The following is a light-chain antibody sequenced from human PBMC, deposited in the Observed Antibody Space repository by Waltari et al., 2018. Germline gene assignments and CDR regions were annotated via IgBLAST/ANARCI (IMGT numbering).Light chain of an antibody. Sequence: SCRARQSVTNYLTWYQHKPGQAPRLLIYDTSNRATGIPARFSGSGFGTDFTLTISSLEPEDFAVYYCQQRRDLPLTFGGGTKVEIK. V-gene: IGKV3-11*01. J-gene: IGKJ4*01. CDR3: QQRRDLPLT. CDR1: QSVTNY. CDR2: DTS.